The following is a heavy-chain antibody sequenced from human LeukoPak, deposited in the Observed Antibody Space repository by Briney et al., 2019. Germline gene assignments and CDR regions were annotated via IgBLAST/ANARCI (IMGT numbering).Heavy chain of an antibody. CDR2: IYPGDSDT. D-gene: IGHD4-17*01. V-gene: IGHV5-51*01. CDR1: GYSFSSNW. Sequence: GESLKISCKGSGYSFSSNWIGWVRQQPGKGLEWMGIIYPGDSDTRYSQSFQGQVTISADKSISTAYLQWSSLKASDTAMYYCARPVTTPGYYYYGMDVWGQGTTVTVSS. CDR3: ARPVTTPGYYYYGMDV. J-gene: IGHJ6*02.